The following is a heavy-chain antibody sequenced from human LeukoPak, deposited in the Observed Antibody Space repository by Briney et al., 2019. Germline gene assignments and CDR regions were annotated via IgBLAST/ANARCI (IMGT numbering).Heavy chain of an antibody. CDR1: GFTFSRFA. D-gene: IGHD1-26*01. V-gene: IGHV3-23*01. CDR3: TSQWDPYGY. Sequence: PGGSLRLSCAASGFTFSRFAMNWVRQAPGKGLEWVSVISGSGGSTYYADSVKGRFTISRDNSRNTLYLQMNSLRAEDTAVYYCTSQWDPYGYWGQGTLVTVSS. J-gene: IGHJ4*02. CDR2: ISGSGGST.